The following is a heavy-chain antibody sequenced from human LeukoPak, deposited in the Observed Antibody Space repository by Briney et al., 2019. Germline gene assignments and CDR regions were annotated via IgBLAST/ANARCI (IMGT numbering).Heavy chain of an antibody. CDR1: GGSISSGSYY. V-gene: IGHV4-61*02. J-gene: IGHJ4*02. CDR2: IYTSGST. CDR3: GRALGYCSGGSCHGEDYFDY. D-gene: IGHD2-15*01. Sequence: PSETLSLTCTVSGGSISSGSYYWSWLRQPAGKGLEWIVRIYTSGSTDCNPSLKSRVTISVDTSKNQFSLKLSSVTAADTAVYYCGRALGYCSGGSCHGEDYFDYWGQGTLVTVSS.